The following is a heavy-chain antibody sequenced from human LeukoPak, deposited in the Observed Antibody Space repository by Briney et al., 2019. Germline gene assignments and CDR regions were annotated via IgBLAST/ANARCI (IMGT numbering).Heavy chain of an antibody. J-gene: IGHJ4*02. V-gene: IGHV4-38-2*02. Sequence: SETLSLTCTVSGYSISSGYYWGWIRQPPGKGLEWTGSIDHSGSTYYNPSLKSRITISVDTSKNQFSLKLSSVTAADTAVYYCARFPIVVPILDYWGQGTLVTVSS. CDR1: GYSISSGYY. D-gene: IGHD5-12*01. CDR2: IDHSGST. CDR3: ARFPIVVPILDY.